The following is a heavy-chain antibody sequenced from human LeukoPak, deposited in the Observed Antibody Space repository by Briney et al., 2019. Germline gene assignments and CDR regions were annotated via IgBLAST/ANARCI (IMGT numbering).Heavy chain of an antibody. J-gene: IGHJ4*02. V-gene: IGHV3-23*01. CDR3: AKYSSSGIRYYFDY. CDR2: ISGSGGST. CDR1: GFTFSSYS. Sequence: GGSLRLSCAASGFTFSSYSMNWVRQAPGKGLEWVSAISGSGGSTYYADSVKGRFTISRDNSKNTLYLQMNSLRAEDTAVYYCAKYSSSGIRYYFDYWGQGTLVTVSS. D-gene: IGHD3-22*01.